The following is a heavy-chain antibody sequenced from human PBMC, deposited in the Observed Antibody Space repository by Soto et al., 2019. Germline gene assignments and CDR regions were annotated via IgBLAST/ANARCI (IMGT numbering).Heavy chain of an antibody. V-gene: IGHV5-10-1*01. CDR3: ARQWYDFWSGYHLVFFDY. Sequence: GESLKISCKGSGYSFTSCWISWVRQMPGKGLEWMGRIDPSDSYTNYSPSFQGHVTISADKSISTAYLQWSSLKASDTAMYYCARQWYDFWSGYHLVFFDYWGQGTLVTVSS. J-gene: IGHJ4*02. CDR1: GYSFTSCW. CDR2: IDPSDSYT. D-gene: IGHD3-3*01.